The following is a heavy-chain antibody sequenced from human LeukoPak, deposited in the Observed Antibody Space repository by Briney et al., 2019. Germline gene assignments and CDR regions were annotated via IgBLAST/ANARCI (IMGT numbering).Heavy chain of an antibody. CDR2: IYSGGST. CDR3: ARQHCSGGDCYFFD. J-gene: IGHJ4*02. V-gene: IGHV3-53*01. Sequence: GGSLRLSCAASGFTVSSNYMSWVRQAPGKGLEWVSVIYSGGSTYYADSVKGRFTISRDNSKNTLYLQLNSLRAEDTAVYYCARQHCSGGDCYFFDWGQGTLVTVSS. D-gene: IGHD2-15*01. CDR1: GFTVSSNY.